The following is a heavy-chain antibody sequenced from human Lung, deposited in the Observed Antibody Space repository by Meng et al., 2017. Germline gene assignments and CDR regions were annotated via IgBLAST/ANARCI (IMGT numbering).Heavy chain of an antibody. J-gene: IGHJ4*02. CDR1: GFSFSSYA. CDR2: LSGGGFTT. D-gene: IGHD3-10*01. Sequence: GGFLRLSCAASGFSFSSYAMSWVRHVPGKGMEWASALSGGGFTTYYADSVKGRFTISRHNSKNTLYLQMNSLRAEDTALYYCAKYSYGLGDYFDYWGQGPLVTVSS. CDR3: AKYSYGLGDYFDY. V-gene: IGHV3-23*01.